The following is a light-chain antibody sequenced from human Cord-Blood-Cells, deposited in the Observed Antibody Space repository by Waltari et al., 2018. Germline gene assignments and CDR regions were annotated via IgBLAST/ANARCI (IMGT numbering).Light chain of an antibody. V-gene: IGKV3-20*01. CDR3: QQYGSSPRT. J-gene: IGKJ1*01. Sequence: EIVLTQSPGTLSLSPGERATFSCRASQSVSSSYLAWYQQKPGQAPRLLIYGASSRATGIPDRFSGSWSGTDFTLTISRLEPEDFAVYYCQQYGSSPRTFGQGTKVEIK. CDR1: QSVSSSY. CDR2: GAS.